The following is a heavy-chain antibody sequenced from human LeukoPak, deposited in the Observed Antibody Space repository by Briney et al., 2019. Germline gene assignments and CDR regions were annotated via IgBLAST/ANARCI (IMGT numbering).Heavy chain of an antibody. J-gene: IGHJ4*02. CDR2: IYTSGST. V-gene: IGHV4-4*07. CDR1: GGSISSYY. Sequence: SETLSLTCTVSGGSISSYYWSWIRQPAGKGLEWIGGIYTSGSTDYNPSLKSRVFMSVDTSKNQISLKLTSVTAADTAVYFRAREEGLWSDLDFWGQGTLVTVSS. CDR3: AREEGLWSDLDF. D-gene: IGHD5-18*01.